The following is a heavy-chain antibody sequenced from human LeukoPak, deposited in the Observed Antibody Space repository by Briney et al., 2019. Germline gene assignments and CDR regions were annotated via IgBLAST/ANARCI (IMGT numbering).Heavy chain of an antibody. CDR3: ATTRGYFDY. D-gene: IGHD3-10*01. Sequence: SVKVSCKASGYTFTSYGISWVRQAPGQGLEWMGGIIPIFGTANYAQKFQGRVTITADESTSTAYMELSSLRSEDTAVYYCATTRGYFDYWGQGTLVTVSS. J-gene: IGHJ4*02. CDR1: GYTFTSYG. CDR2: IIPIFGTA. V-gene: IGHV1-69*13.